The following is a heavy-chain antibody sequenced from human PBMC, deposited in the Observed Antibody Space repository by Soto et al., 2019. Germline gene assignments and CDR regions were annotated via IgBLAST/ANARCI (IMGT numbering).Heavy chain of an antibody. V-gene: IGHV4-30-4*01. CDR2: IHSTEST. CDR1: GGSISSATHF. CDR3: ARVAIACPSSTCYNHYYYAMDV. D-gene: IGHD2-2*02. Sequence: QVQLQESGPGLVKPSQTLSLTCSVSGGSISSATHFWTWIRQPPRKGLEWIGYIHSTESTYYNPSLKSRVTMSIGMSKNHFSLRLSSVTAADTAVYYCARVAIACPSSTCYNHYYYAMDVWGQGTTVTVSS. J-gene: IGHJ6*02.